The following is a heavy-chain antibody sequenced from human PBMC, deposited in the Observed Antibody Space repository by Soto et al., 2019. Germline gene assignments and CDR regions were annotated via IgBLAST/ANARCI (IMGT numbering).Heavy chain of an antibody. CDR2: IGTVGDT. J-gene: IGHJ3*02. D-gene: IGHD2-15*01. CDR3: ARALPDSNAFDI. CDR1: GFTFSSYD. V-gene: IGHV3-13*01. Sequence: EVQLVESGGGLVQPGGSLRLSCAASGFTFSSYDMHWVRQATGKGLEWVSAIGTVGDTYYPGSVKGRFTISRENAKNSLYLQMNSLRAGDTAVYYCARALPDSNAFDIWGQGTMVTVSS.